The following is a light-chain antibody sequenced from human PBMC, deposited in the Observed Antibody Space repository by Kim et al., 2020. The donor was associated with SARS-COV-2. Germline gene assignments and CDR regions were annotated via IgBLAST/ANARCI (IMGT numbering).Light chain of an antibody. Sequence: QSVLTQPPSASGTPGQRVTISCSGSSSNIGSNTVNWYQQLPGTAPKLLIYNNNQRPSGVPDRFSGSKSGTSASLGITGLQSEDEADYYCGTWDDSLNAYVFGAGTKVTVL. J-gene: IGLJ1*01. V-gene: IGLV1-44*01. CDR3: GTWDDSLNAYV. CDR1: SSNIGSNT. CDR2: NNN.